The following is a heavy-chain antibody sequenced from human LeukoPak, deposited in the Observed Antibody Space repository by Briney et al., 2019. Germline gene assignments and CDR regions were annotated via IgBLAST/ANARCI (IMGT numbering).Heavy chain of an antibody. CDR2: IYTSGST. CDR1: GGSISSGSYY. J-gene: IGHJ6*03. Sequence: SETLSLTCTVSGGSISSGSYYWSWIRQPAGEGLEWIGRIYTSGSTNYNPSLKSRVTISVDTSKNQFSLKLSSVTAADTAVYYCARDGYYGSGSYYAFYYYYYMDVWGKGTTVTVSS. V-gene: IGHV4-61*02. D-gene: IGHD3-10*01. CDR3: ARDGYYGSGSYYAFYYYYYMDV.